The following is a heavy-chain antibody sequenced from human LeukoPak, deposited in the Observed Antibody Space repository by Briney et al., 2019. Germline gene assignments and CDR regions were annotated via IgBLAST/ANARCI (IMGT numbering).Heavy chain of an antibody. CDR1: GDSISGGDYY. CDR3: ARGRDGYNFLNRGEYYYFDY. Sequence: SETLSLTCTVSGDSISGGDYYWNWIRQPAGKGLEWIGRIYTSGSTNYNPSLKSRVTISVDTSKNQFSLRLNSVTAADTAMYYCARGRDGYNFLNRGEYYYFDYWGQGTLITVSS. CDR2: IYTSGST. J-gene: IGHJ4*02. V-gene: IGHV4-61*02. D-gene: IGHD5-24*01.